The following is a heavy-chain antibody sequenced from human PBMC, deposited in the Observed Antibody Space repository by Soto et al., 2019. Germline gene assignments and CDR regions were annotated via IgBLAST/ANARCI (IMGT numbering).Heavy chain of an antibody. J-gene: IGHJ4*02. CDR1: GFTFSTYA. V-gene: IGHV3-23*01. CDR3: AKQTLGSCYSASDF. CDR2: IYANGGDT. D-gene: IGHD2-15*01. Sequence: EVQLLESGGGLVQPGGSLRLSCAASGFTFSTYAMSWVRQAPGKGLEWVSGIYANGGDTYYADSVKGRFTISRDNSKNTLYLQMNSLRAEDTAVYHCAKQTLGSCYSASDFWGQGALVTVSS.